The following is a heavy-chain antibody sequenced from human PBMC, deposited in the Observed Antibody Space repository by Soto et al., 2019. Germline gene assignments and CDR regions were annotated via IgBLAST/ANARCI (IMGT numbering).Heavy chain of an antibody. Sequence: GGSLRLSCAASGFTFSSYSRNWVRQAPGKGLEWVSYISSSSSTIYYADSVKGRFTISRDNAKNSLYLQMNSLRDEDTAVYYCARDSGSYFPPRMDVWGQGTTVTVSS. J-gene: IGHJ6*02. V-gene: IGHV3-48*02. CDR3: ARDSGSYFPPRMDV. CDR2: ISSSSSTI. D-gene: IGHD1-26*01. CDR1: GFTFSSYS.